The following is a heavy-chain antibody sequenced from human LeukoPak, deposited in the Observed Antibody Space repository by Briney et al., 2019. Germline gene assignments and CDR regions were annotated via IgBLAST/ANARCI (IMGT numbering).Heavy chain of an antibody. D-gene: IGHD2-2*01. CDR3: AKDRHAPGRYCSSTSCFPFDS. Sequence: GSLRLSCVVSGFTFSSYAMSWVRQAPGKGLEWVSGISGSGGSTYYADSVKGRFTISRDNTKNTLYLQMNSLRAEDTAVYYCAKDRHAPGRYCSSTSCFPFDSWGQGTLVTVSS. CDR2: ISGSGGST. CDR1: GFTFSSYA. V-gene: IGHV3-23*01. J-gene: IGHJ5*01.